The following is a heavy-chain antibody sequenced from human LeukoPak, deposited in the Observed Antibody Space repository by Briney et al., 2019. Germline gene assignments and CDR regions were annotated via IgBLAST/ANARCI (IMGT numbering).Heavy chain of an antibody. V-gene: IGHV4-59*12. Sequence: SETLSLTCTVSGGSISSYYWSWIRQPPGKGLEWIGYIYYSGSTNYNPSLKSRVTISVDTSKNQFSLKLSSVTAADTAVYYCARDRISGSYSDNFDYWGQGTLVTVSS. D-gene: IGHD1-26*01. CDR3: ARDRISGSYSDNFDY. J-gene: IGHJ4*02. CDR1: GGSISSYY. CDR2: IYYSGST.